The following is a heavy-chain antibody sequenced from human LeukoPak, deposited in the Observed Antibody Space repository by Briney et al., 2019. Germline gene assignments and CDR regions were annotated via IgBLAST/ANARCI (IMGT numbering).Heavy chain of an antibody. V-gene: IGHV3-13*01. Sequence: GGSLRLSCAASGFTFSSYDMHWVRQATGKGLEWVSAIGTAGDTYYPGSVKGRFTISRENAKNSLCLQMNSLRAGDTAVYYCARASRIAVAGTGGAYYYYYYGMDVWGPRDHGHRLL. J-gene: IGHJ6*01. D-gene: IGHD6-19*01. CDR3: ARASRIAVAGTGGAYYYYYYGMDV. CDR2: IGTAGDT. CDR1: GFTFSSYD.